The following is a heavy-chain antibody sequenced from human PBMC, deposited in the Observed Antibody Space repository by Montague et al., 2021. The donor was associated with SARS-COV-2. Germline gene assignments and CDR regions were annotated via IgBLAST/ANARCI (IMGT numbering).Heavy chain of an antibody. Sequence: SLRLSCAASGFTFRSYTMNWVRQSPGMGLEWVSFISSSSSSIYYADSLKGRFTISRGNAKSSLYLQMNSLRVEDTAVYYCVRGGACSGGKCNGGARDWGQGTLVTVSS. J-gene: IGHJ4*02. CDR2: ISSSSSSI. D-gene: IGHD2-15*01. V-gene: IGHV3-21*01. CDR3: VRGGACSGGKCNGGARD. CDR1: GFTFRSYT.